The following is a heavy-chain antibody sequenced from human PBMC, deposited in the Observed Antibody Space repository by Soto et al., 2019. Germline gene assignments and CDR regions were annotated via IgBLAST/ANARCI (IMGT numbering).Heavy chain of an antibody. Sequence: GGSLRLSCAASGFTFSSYAMSWVRQAPRKGLEWVSAISGSGGSTDYADSVKGRFTISRDNSKNTLYLQMNSLGAEDTAVYYCAKVIGYDTSGYAENWGQGTQVTVSS. J-gene: IGHJ4*02. D-gene: IGHD3-22*01. V-gene: IGHV3-23*01. CDR2: ISGSGGST. CDR1: GFTFSSYA. CDR3: AKVIGYDTSGYAEN.